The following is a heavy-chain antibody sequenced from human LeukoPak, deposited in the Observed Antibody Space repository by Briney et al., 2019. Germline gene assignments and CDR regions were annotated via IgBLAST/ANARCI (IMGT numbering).Heavy chain of an antibody. D-gene: IGHD5-18*01. CDR1: GYTFTSYY. V-gene: IGHV1-46*01. CDR3: ASFEDTAMGSDAFDI. Sequence: ASVKVSCKASGYTFTSYYMHWVRQAPGQGLEWMGIINPSGGSTSYAQKFQGRVTMTRDTSTSTVYMELSSLRSEDTAVYYCASFEDTAMGSDAFDIWGQGTMVTVSS. CDR2: INPSGGST. J-gene: IGHJ3*02.